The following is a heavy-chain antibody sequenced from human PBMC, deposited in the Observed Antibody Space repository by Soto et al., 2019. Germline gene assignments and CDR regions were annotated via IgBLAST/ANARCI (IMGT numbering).Heavy chain of an antibody. CDR2: IKSKTDGGTT. J-gene: IGHJ5*02. CDR3: ARVGPWVPYYYDSSPYTFENWFDP. CDR1: GFTFSNAW. Sequence: GGSLRLSCAASGFTFSNAWMSWVRQAPGKGLEWVGRIKSKTDGGTTDYAAPVKGRFTISRDDSKNTLYLQMNSLKTEDTAVYYCARVGPWVPYYYDSSPYTFENWFDPWGQGTLVTVSS. D-gene: IGHD3-22*01. V-gene: IGHV3-15*01.